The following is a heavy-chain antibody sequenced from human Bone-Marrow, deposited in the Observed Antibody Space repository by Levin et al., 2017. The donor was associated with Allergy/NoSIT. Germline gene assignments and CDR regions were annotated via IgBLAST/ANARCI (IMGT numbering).Heavy chain of an antibody. D-gene: IGHD6-19*01. CDR2: ISGSGTIT. CDR1: GFTFSSYA. V-gene: IGHV3-23*01. CDR3: AKEGLAVAGYYFDS. J-gene: IGHJ4*02. Sequence: TGGSLRLSCAASGFTFSSYAMSWVRQAPGKGLEWVSSISGSGTITHYAESVKGRFTISRAFSKTMLHLQMNSLRAEDTAIYFCAKEGLAVAGYYFDSWGQGTLVTVSS.